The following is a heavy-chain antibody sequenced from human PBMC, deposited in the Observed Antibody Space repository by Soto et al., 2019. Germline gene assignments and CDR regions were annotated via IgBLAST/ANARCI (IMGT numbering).Heavy chain of an antibody. J-gene: IGHJ4*02. CDR3: ATWIQLWPTTFDY. CDR2: ISGSGGST. CDR1: GFTFSSYA. D-gene: IGHD5-18*01. V-gene: IGHV3-23*01. Sequence: GGSLRLSCAASGFTFSSYAMSWVRQAPGKGLEWVSAISGSGGSTYYADSVKGRFTISRDNSKNTLYLQMNSLRAEDTAVYYCATWIQLWPTTFDYWGQGTLVTVSS.